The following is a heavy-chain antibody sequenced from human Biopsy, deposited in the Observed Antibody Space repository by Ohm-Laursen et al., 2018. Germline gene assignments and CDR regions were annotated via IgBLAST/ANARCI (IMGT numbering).Heavy chain of an antibody. Sequence: SVKVSCKPSGSTFNDYFIHWVRQSPGQGLEWMGWVNPNSGATNSAENFRDRVTLTRDTSISAVYIELRRLKSDDAAVYYCARDRMTDVFGGPTRTDVFDSWGQGTPVTVSS. CDR2: VNPNSGAT. D-gene: IGHD3-10*01. J-gene: IGHJ4*02. CDR3: ARDRMTDVFGGPTRTDVFDS. CDR1: GSTFNDYF. V-gene: IGHV1-2*02.